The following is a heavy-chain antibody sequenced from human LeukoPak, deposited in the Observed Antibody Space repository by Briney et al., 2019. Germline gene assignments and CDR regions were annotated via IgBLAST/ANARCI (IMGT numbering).Heavy chain of an antibody. J-gene: IGHJ4*02. CDR2: ISSSSSYI. V-gene: IGHV3-21*01. D-gene: IGHD2-2*01. CDR3: ARGGTSCCYFDY. Sequence: GGSLRLSCATSGFTFSSYSMNWVRQAPGKGLEWVSSISSSSSYIYYADSVKGRFTISRDNAKNSLYLQMNSLRAEDTAVYYCARGGTSCCYFDYWGQGTLVTVSS. CDR1: GFTFSSYS.